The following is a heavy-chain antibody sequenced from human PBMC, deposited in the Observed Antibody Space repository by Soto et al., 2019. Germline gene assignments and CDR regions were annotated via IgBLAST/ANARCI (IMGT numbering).Heavy chain of an antibody. CDR3: AKDRTPYSSSFLHPSPDGMDV. CDR2: ISGSGGST. V-gene: IGHV3-23*01. J-gene: IGHJ6*02. CDR1: GFTFSSYA. Sequence: PGGSLRLSCAASGFTFSSYAMSWVRQAPGKGLEWVSAISGSGGSTYYADSVKGRFTISRDNSKNTLYLQMNSLRAEDTAVYYCAKDRTPYSSSFLHPSPDGMDVWGQGTTVTVSS. D-gene: IGHD6-13*01.